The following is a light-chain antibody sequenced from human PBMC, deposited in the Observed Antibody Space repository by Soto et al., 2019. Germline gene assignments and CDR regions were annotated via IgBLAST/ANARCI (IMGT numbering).Light chain of an antibody. CDR2: DAS. J-gene: IGKJ4*01. V-gene: IGKV3-11*01. CDR3: KQRSDWPLN. CDR1: QSVSSY. Sequence: PGERATLSCRASQSVSSYFAWYQQKPGQAPRLLIYDASTRAAGIPARFSGSGSGTDFTLTISSLEPEDFAVYYCKQRSDWPLNCAGGTKVAIK.